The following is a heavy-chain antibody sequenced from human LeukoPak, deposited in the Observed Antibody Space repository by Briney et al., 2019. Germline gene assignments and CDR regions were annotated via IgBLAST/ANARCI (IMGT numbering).Heavy chain of an antibody. CDR1: GFTFSSYS. CDR2: ISSSSSTI. CDR3: ARDPSPGYDYVWGSYPSDPSWFDP. Sequence: TGGSLRLSCAASGFTFSSYSMNWVRQAPGKGLEWVSYISSSSSTIYYADSVKGRFTISRDNAKNSLYLQMNSLRDEDTAVYYCARDPSPGYDYVWGSYPSDPSWFDPWGQGTLVTVSS. J-gene: IGHJ5*02. D-gene: IGHD3-16*02. V-gene: IGHV3-48*02.